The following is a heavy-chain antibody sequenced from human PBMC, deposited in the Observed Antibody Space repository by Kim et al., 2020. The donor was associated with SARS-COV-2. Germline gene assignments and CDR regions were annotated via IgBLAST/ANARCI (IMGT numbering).Heavy chain of an antibody. CDR1: GFTFSSYD. Sequence: GGSLRLSCAASGFTFSSYDMHWVRQATGKGLEWVSAIGTAGDTYYPGSVKGRFTISRENAKNSLYLQMNSLRAGDTAVYYCARVGLGYCSGGSCYRLGWYFDLWGRGTLVTVSS. CDR3: ARVGLGYCSGGSCYRLGWYFDL. J-gene: IGHJ2*01. V-gene: IGHV3-13*01. D-gene: IGHD2-15*01. CDR2: IGTAGDT.